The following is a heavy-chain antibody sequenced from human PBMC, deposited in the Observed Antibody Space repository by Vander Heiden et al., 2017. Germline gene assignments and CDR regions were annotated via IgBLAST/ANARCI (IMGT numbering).Heavy chain of an antibody. CDR3: ARHSFGNSWPFDS. CDR2: VNGDGSST. CDR1: GFTFSRDW. D-gene: IGHD6-13*01. J-gene: IGHJ4*02. Sequence: EVQLVESGGGLVQPGGSLRLSCAAPGFTFSRDWMHWVRQVPGKGLVWVSHVNGDGSSTNYADSVKGRFTISRDNAKNTLYLQMNSLSAEDTAVYHCARHSFGNSWPFDSWGQGTLVTVSS. V-gene: IGHV3-74*01.